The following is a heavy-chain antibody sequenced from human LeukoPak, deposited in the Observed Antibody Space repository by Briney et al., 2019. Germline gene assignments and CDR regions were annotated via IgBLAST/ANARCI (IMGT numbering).Heavy chain of an antibody. V-gene: IGHV3-74*01. CDR3: ARVTQKVTTLSWVARSGNNWFDP. CDR1: GFTFSSYW. J-gene: IGHJ5*02. CDR2: INGDGSST. Sequence: PGGSLRLSCAASGFTFSSYWMHWVRQATGKGLMWVSRINGDGSSTTYADSVKGRFTISRDNAKNTLYLQMNSLRAEDTAVYYCARVTQKVTTLSWVARSGNNWFDPWGQGTLVTVSS. D-gene: IGHD4-17*01.